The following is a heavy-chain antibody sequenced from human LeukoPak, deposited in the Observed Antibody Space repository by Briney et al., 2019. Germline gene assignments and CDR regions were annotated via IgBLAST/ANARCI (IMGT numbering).Heavy chain of an antibody. V-gene: IGHV1-8*01. D-gene: IGHD1-7*01. CDR3: ARAPSITGTTPPGY. CDR2: MNPNSRNT. J-gene: IGHJ4*02. Sequence: MNPNSRNTCYAHKFQGRVTMTRNTSISTAYMELSSLRSEDTAVYYCARAPSITGTTPPGYWGQGTLVTVSS.